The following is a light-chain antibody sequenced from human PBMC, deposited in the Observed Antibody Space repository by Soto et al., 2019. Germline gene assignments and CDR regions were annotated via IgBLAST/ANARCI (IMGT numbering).Light chain of an antibody. CDR1: QSVSSN. CDR2: DAS. Sequence: EIVWTQSPATLSLSPRERATLSCRASQSVSSNLAWYQQKPGQAPRLLIYDASNRATGIPARFSGSGSGTDFTLIISSLEPEDFAVYYCQQRSNWPPWTFGQGTKVEI. CDR3: QQRSNWPPWT. V-gene: IGKV3-11*01. J-gene: IGKJ1*01.